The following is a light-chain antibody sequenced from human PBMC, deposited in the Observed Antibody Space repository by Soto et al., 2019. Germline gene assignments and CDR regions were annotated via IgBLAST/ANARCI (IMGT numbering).Light chain of an antibody. Sequence: DIQMTQSPSTLSASVGDRVTITCRASQSISSWLAWYQQKPGKAPKLLIYKASSLESGVPSRFSGSGSGPEFTITISSLQHDDFATYYCQQYNSYSPSTFGQGTKLEIK. V-gene: IGKV1-5*03. CDR2: KAS. CDR1: QSISSW. CDR3: QQYNSYSPST. J-gene: IGKJ2*02.